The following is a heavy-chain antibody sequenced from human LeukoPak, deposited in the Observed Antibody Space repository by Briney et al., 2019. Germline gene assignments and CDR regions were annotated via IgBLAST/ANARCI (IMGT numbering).Heavy chain of an antibody. CDR1: GGSFSGYY. CDR3: ARGTHGDYHDY. V-gene: IGHV4-34*01. D-gene: IGHD4-17*01. CDR2: INHSGST. J-gene: IGHJ4*02. Sequence: SETLSLTCAVYGGSFSGYYWSWIRQPPGKGLEWIGEINHSGSTNYNPSLKSRVTISIDTSKNQFSLKLSSVTAAGTAVYYCARGTHGDYHDYWGQGTLVTVSS.